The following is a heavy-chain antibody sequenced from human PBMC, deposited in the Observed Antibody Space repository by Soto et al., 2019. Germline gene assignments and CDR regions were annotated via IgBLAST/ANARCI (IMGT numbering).Heavy chain of an antibody. CDR1: GFTFSNYE. CDR3: ARESLRFLEWSFDY. CDR2: ISTSGSPI. Sequence: PGGSLRLSCAASGFTFSNYEMNWVRQAPGKGLEWLAYISTSGSPIYYAVSVKGRFTISRDDAKNSLYLQMNNLRAEDTAVYYCARESLRFLEWSFDYWGQGTLVTVSS. V-gene: IGHV3-48*03. D-gene: IGHD3-3*01. J-gene: IGHJ4*02.